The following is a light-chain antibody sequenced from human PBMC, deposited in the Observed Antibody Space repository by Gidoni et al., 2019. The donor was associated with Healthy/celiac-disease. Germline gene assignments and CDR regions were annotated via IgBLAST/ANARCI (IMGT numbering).Light chain of an antibody. CDR1: SSNIGAGFD. CDR3: QSYDSSLSGPNWV. CDR2: GNS. Sequence: QSVLTQPPSVSGAPGPRVTLPCTGSSSNIGAGFDVHWYQQLPGTAPKLLIYGNSNRPSGVPDRFSGSKSGTSASLAITGLQAEDEADYYCQSYDSSLSGPNWVFGGGTKLTVL. V-gene: IGLV1-40*01. J-gene: IGLJ3*02.